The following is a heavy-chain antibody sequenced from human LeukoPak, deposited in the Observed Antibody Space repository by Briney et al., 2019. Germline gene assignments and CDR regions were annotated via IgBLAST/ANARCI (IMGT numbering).Heavy chain of an antibody. J-gene: IGHJ4*02. Sequence: TGGSLRLSCAASGFTFSTYAMSWVRQAPGKGLEWGSHFGGSGGTIYYADSVRGRFTISRDNSKNTLYLQMNSLRAEDTAVYYCAKSDCGGDCHLLDYWGQGTLVTVSS. V-gene: IGHV3-23*01. D-gene: IGHD2-21*02. CDR3: AKSDCGGDCHLLDY. CDR2: FGGSGGTI. CDR1: GFTFSTYA.